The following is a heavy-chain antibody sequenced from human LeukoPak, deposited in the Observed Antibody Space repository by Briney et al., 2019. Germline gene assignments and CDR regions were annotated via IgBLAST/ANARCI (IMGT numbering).Heavy chain of an antibody. D-gene: IGHD1-1*01. CDR2: IRQDGSEI. V-gene: IGHV3-7*01. Sequence: GGSLRLSCAAPGFTFSNAWMTWVRQAPGKGLEWVANIRQDGSEIYYVDSVRGRFTISRDNAKNTLYLQMNSLRAEDAAVYYCAKDKGWNRDWDYWGEGNLVTVSS. J-gene: IGHJ4*02. CDR3: AKDKGWNRDWDY. CDR1: GFTFSNAW.